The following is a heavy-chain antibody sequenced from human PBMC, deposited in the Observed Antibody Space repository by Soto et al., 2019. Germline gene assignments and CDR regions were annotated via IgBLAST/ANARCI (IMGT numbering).Heavy chain of an antibody. V-gene: IGHV3-23*01. CDR1: GFTFSSYA. Sequence: GGSLRLSCAASGFTFSSYAMSWVRQAPGKGLEWVSTISGSGSSTYYADSVKGRFTISRDNSKNTLYLQMNSLRAEDTAIYYCSNRDNSNYGRFFDYWGQGTVVTVSS. J-gene: IGHJ4*02. CDR3: SNRDNSNYGRFFDY. CDR2: ISGSGSST. D-gene: IGHD4-4*01.